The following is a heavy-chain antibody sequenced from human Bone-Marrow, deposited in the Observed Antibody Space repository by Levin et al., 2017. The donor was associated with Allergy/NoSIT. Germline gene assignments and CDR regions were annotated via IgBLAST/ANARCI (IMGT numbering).Heavy chain of an antibody. J-gene: IGHJ4*02. CDR2: ISGRGGST. CDR3: AKVNCGGDCTFWGEVDY. V-gene: IGHV3-23*01. D-gene: IGHD2-21*02. Sequence: GGSLRLSCAASGFTFSTYGMAWVRRAPGRGLEWVSNISGRGGSTYYADSVKGRFTISRDNSKNTLYLQMHSLRAEDTAVYYCAKVNCGGDCTFWGEVDYWGQGTLVTVSS. CDR1: GFTFSTYG.